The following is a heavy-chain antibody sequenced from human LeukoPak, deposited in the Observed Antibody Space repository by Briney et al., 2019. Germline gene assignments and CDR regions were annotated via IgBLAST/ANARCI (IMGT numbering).Heavy chain of an antibody. V-gene: IGHV3-23*01. D-gene: IGHD3-10*01. CDR3: AKGTLLWFGELLFSQYYFDY. J-gene: IGHJ4*02. CDR1: GFTFSSYA. Sequence: GGSLRLSCAASGFTFSSYAMSWVRQAPGKGLEWVSAISGSGGSTYYADSVKGRFTISRDNSKNTLYLQMNSLRAEDTAVYYCAKGTLLWFGELLFSQYYFDYWGQGTLVTVSS. CDR2: ISGSGGST.